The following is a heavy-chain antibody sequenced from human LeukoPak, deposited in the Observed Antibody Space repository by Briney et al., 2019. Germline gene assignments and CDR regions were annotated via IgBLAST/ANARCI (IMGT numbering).Heavy chain of an antibody. CDR3: ARDPIP. CDR2: IYYSGST. Sequence: SETLSLTCTVSGGSISSYYWSWNRQPPGKGLEWIGYIYYSGSTNYNPSLKSRVTISVDTSKNQFSLKLSSVTAADTAVYYCARDPIPWGQGTLVTVSS. V-gene: IGHV4-59*01. CDR1: GGSISSYY. J-gene: IGHJ5*02.